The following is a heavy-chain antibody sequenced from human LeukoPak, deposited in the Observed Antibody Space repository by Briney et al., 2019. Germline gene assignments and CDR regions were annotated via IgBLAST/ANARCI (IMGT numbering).Heavy chain of an antibody. J-gene: IGHJ4*02. D-gene: IGHD4-23*01. Sequence: PGGSLRLSCAASGFTVSTSCMNWVRQAPGKGLEWVSFTYNGETTYYKDSVKGRFTVSRDHSRNTVFLRINSLRAEDTAVYYCATGPTVATVSLFWGQGTLVTVSS. CDR2: TYNGETT. CDR1: GFTVSTSC. CDR3: ATGPTVATVSLF. V-gene: IGHV3-53*01.